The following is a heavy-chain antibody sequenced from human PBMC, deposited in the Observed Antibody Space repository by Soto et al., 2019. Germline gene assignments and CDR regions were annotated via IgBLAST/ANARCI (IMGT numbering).Heavy chain of an antibody. CDR2: INPSGGST. CDR3: ASGTRTNDYVWGSYRYGFDY. V-gene: IGHV1-46*01. CDR1: GYTFTSYY. D-gene: IGHD3-16*02. J-gene: IGHJ4*02. Sequence: ASVKVSCKASGYTFTSYYMHWVRQAPGQGLEWMGIINPSGGSTSYAQKFQGRVTMTRDTSTSTVYMELSSLRSEDTAVYYCASGTRTNDYVWGSYRYGFDYWGQGTLVTVSS.